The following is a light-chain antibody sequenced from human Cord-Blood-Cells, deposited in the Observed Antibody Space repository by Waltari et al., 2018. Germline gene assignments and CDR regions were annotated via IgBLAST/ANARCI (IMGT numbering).Light chain of an antibody. CDR3: SSYTSSSTLV. J-gene: IGLJ1*01. Sequence: QSALTQPASVSGSPGQLITISCTGTSSDVGGYNYVSWYQQHPGKAPKLMIYDVSNRPSGVSNRFSGSKSGNTASLTSSGLQAEDEADYYCSSYTSSSTLVFGTGTKVTVL. CDR1: SSDVGGYNY. CDR2: DVS. V-gene: IGLV2-14*01.